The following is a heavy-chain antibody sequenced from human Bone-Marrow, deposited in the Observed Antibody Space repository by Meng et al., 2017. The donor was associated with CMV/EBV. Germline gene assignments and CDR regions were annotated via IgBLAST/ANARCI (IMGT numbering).Heavy chain of an antibody. D-gene: IGHD4-23*01. Sequence: GGSLRLSCAASGFTVSSNYMSWVRQAPGKGLEWVSVIYSGGSTYYADSVKGRFTVSRDNSKNTLYLQMNSLRTGDTAVYYCARGTPTYGFDIWGQGTMVTVSS. CDR3: ARGTPTYGFDI. J-gene: IGHJ3*02. V-gene: IGHV3-53*01. CDR1: GFTVSSNY. CDR2: IYSGGST.